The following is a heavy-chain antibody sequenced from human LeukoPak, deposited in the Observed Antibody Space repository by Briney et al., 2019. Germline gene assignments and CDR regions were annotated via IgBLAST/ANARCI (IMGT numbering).Heavy chain of an antibody. V-gene: IGHV4-61*01. Sequence: PSETLSLTCTVSGGSISSSSYYWSWIRQPPGKGLEWIGFIYYTGNTNYNPSLKSRLTISVDTSKNQFSLKVSSVTAADTAVYYCVRSKSGTYGWFDPWGQGTLVTVSS. CDR3: VRSKSGTYGWFDP. D-gene: IGHD4-17*01. J-gene: IGHJ5*02. CDR1: GGSISSSSYY. CDR2: IYYTGNT.